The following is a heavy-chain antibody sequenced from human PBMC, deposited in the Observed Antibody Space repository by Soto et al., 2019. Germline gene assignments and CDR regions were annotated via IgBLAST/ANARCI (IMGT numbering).Heavy chain of an antibody. V-gene: IGHV4-59*01. CDR1: GGSISSYY. Sequence: PSETLSPTCTVSGGSISSYYWSWIRQPPGKGLEWIGYIYYSGSTNYNPSLKSRVTISVDTSKNQFSLKLSSVTAADTAVYYCASSPDYGDYALFDYWGQGTLVTVSS. CDR2: IYYSGST. J-gene: IGHJ4*02. D-gene: IGHD4-17*01. CDR3: ASSPDYGDYALFDY.